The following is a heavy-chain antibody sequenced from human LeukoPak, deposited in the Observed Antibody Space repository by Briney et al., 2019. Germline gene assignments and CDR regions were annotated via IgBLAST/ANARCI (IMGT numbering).Heavy chain of an antibody. Sequence: GGSLRLSCVASGFTFSKYWMNWIRQAPGKGLEWVSSISSSSSYIYYADSVKGRFTISRDNAKNSLYLQMNSLRAEDTAVYYCARAGVTTWYYYMDVWGKGTTVTISS. CDR3: ARAGVTTWYYYMDV. CDR2: ISSSSSYI. V-gene: IGHV3-21*01. CDR1: GFTFSKYW. J-gene: IGHJ6*03. D-gene: IGHD4-17*01.